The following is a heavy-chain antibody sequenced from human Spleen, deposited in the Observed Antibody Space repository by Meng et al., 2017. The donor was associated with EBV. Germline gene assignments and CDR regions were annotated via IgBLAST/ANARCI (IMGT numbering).Heavy chain of an antibody. CDR3: ARDRIYGGRFDY. D-gene: IGHD4-17*01. CDR2: ISSSGSTI. V-gene: IGHV3-11*01. CDR1: GFTFSDYY. J-gene: IGHJ4*02. Sequence: QVQLVESGGGLIKPGGSLRLSCAASGFTFSDYYMTWIRQAPGRGLEWVSYISSSGSTIDYADSVKGRFTISRDNAKNSLYLQMNSLRAEDTAVYYCARDRIYGGRFDYWGQGTLVTVSS.